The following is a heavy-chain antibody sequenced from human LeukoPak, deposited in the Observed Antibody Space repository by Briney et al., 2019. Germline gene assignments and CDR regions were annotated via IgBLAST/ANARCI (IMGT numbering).Heavy chain of an antibody. J-gene: IGHJ4*02. V-gene: IGHV4-30-4*08. CDR1: GGSISSGDYY. Sequence: SQTLSPTCTVSGGSISSGDYYWSWIRQPPGKGLEWIGYIYYSGSTYYNPSLKSRVTISVDTSKNQFSLKLSSVTAADTAVYYCAREGSSWPIDYWGQGTLVTVSS. CDR2: IYYSGST. CDR3: AREGSSWPIDY. D-gene: IGHD6-13*01.